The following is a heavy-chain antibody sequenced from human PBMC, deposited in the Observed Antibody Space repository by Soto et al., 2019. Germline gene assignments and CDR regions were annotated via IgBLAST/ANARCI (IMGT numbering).Heavy chain of an antibody. CDR3: ARSDSSGYYYYYYYGMDV. J-gene: IGHJ6*02. D-gene: IGHD3-22*01. Sequence: VSVKGYCKAAGYALTRDGSSWGRQATGQGLEWMGWISAYNGNTNYAQKLQGRVTMTTDTSTSTAYMELRSLRSDDTAVYYCARSDSSGYYYYYYYGMDVWGQGTTVTVSS. CDR2: ISAYNGNT. CDR1: GYALTRDG. V-gene: IGHV1-18*01.